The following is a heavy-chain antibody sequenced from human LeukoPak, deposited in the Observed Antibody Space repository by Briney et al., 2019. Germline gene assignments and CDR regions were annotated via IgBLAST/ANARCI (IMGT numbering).Heavy chain of an antibody. Sequence: SQTLSLTCAISGDSVSSNSAAWNWIRQSPSRGLEWLGRTYYRPKWYNDYAVSVKSRITINPDTSKNQFSLQLNSVTPEDTAVYYCARSPIVVVPAATLRYYYYYMDVWGKGTTVTVSS. J-gene: IGHJ6*03. V-gene: IGHV6-1*01. CDR3: ARSPIVVVPAATLRYYYYYMDV. D-gene: IGHD2-2*01. CDR2: TYYRPKWYN. CDR1: GDSVSSNSAA.